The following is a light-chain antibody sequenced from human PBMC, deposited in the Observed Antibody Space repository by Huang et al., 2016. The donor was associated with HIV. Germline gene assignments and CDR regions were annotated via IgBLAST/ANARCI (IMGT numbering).Light chain of an antibody. V-gene: IGKV3D-15*01. J-gene: IGKJ4*01. CDR1: QNIRNT. CDR2: DTS. CDR3: QQYDNWPPGLT. Sequence: EIVMTQSPATLSVSPGGGATLSCRASQNIRNTLAWYQLNPCRAPRLLIYDTSPGASGVQARFSGSGSGTEFTLTISGLQSEDFAVYFCQQYDNWPPGLTFGGGTKVDIK.